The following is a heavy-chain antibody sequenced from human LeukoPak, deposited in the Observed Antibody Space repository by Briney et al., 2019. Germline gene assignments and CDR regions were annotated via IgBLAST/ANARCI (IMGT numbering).Heavy chain of an antibody. CDR2: IIPIFGTA. D-gene: IGHD3-3*01. CDR3: ARDLWDPSGYFDY. Sequence: GSSVKVSCKASGGTFSSYAISWVRQAPGQGLEWMGGIIPIFGTANYAQKFQGRVTITADKSTSTAYMELSSLRSEDTAVYYCARDLWDPSGYFDYWGQGTLVTVSS. V-gene: IGHV1-69*06. CDR1: GGTFSSYA. J-gene: IGHJ4*02.